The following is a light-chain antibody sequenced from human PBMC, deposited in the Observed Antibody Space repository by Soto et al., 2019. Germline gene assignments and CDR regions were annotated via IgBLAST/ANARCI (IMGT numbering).Light chain of an antibody. CDR3: QQYGSSGT. Sequence: VLTKSPFTLYQATGGSAALFRRVSQSISTYLAWYQQKPGQAPRLLIYGASNRATGIPDRFSGSGSGTDFTLTISILEPEDFAVYCCQQYGSSGTFGEGAKVDIK. J-gene: IGKJ4*02. CDR2: GAS. V-gene: IGKV3-20*01. CDR1: QSISTY.